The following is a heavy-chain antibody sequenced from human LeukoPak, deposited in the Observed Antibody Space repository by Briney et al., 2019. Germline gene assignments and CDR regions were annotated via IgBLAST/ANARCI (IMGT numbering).Heavy chain of an antibody. Sequence: GGSLRLSCAASGFTFSTYATSWGGQAPGKGLEGVSLINGSGDSTYYADSVKGRFTISRDISKHTLYLQMNSLRADDTAVYYCAKAEQTLTYFDYWGQGTLVTVSS. CDR1: GFTFSTYA. J-gene: IGHJ4*02. V-gene: IGHV3-23*01. D-gene: IGHD1/OR15-1a*01. CDR3: AKAEQTLTYFDY. CDR2: INGSGDST.